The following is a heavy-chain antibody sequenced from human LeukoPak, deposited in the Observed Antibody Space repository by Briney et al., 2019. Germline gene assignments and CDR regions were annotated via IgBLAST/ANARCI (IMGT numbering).Heavy chain of an antibody. CDR3: AVTRTRGDH. Sequence: GGSLRLSCAASGFTFSNYWMTWIRQAPGKGLEWAANINQDGNDKYYVDSVKGRFTISRDNTKSSVFLQMNSLRAEDTAVYYCAVTRTRGDHWGQGTLVTVSS. CDR1: GFTFSNYW. V-gene: IGHV3-7*03. CDR2: INQDGNDK. J-gene: IGHJ4*02. D-gene: IGHD3-10*01.